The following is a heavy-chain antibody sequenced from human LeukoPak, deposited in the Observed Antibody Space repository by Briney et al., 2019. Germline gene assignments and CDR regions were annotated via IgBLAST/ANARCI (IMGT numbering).Heavy chain of an antibody. CDR3: ARAFGPGYFDY. CDR2: ISSSGSTI. V-gene: IGHV3-48*03. D-gene: IGHD3-10*01. CDR1: GFTFSSYE. J-gene: IGHJ4*02. Sequence: GGSLRLSCAAPGFTFSSYEMNWGRPGPGKGLEWVSYISSSGSTIYYADSVKGRFTISRDNAKNSLYLQMNSLRAEDTAVYYCARAFGPGYFDYWGQGTLVTVSS.